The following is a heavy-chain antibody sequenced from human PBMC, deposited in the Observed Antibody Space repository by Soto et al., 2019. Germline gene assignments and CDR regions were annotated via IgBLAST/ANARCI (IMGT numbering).Heavy chain of an antibody. D-gene: IGHD1-26*01. CDR2: IWSDGVNK. CDR3: ARTKGESDY. CDR1: GFTFSRFG. J-gene: IGHJ4*02. Sequence: GGSLRLSCAASGFTFSRFGMHXVRQAPGKGLEWVAVIWSDGVNKYYADSVKGRFTISRDNSKNTLFLQMTNMDPVDTATYYCARTKGESDYWGQGTLVTVSS. V-gene: IGHV3-30*02.